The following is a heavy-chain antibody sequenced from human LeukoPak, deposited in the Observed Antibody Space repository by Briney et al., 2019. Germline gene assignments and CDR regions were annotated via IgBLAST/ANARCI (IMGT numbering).Heavy chain of an antibody. Sequence: GGSLRLSCAASGFTFSSYSMNWVRQAPGKGLEWVSYISSSSSTIYYADSMKGRFTISRDNAKNTLYLQMNSLRAEDTAVYYCARDSHKFDSSGYYPDAFDIWGQGTMVTVSS. D-gene: IGHD3-22*01. J-gene: IGHJ3*02. CDR3: ARDSHKFDSSGYYPDAFDI. V-gene: IGHV3-48*01. CDR2: ISSSSSTI. CDR1: GFTFSSYS.